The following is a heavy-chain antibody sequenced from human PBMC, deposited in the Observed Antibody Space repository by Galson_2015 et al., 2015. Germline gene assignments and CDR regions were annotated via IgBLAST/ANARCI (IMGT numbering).Heavy chain of an antibody. CDR1: GFTFSTYA. D-gene: IGHD3-3*01. J-gene: IGHJ5*02. CDR2: ISGSGGST. V-gene: IGHV3-23*01. CDR3: AKAAGEITILGVVILDP. Sequence: SLRLSCAASGFTFSTYAMSWVRQAPGQGLEWVSGISGSGGSTYYADSLKGRFTISRDNSKNTLYLQMNTLRAEDTAVYYCAKAAGEITILGVVILDPWGQGTLVTVSS.